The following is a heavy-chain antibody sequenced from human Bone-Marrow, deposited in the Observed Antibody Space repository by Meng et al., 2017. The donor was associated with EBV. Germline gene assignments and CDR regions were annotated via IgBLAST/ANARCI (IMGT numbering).Heavy chain of an antibody. V-gene: IGHV3-23*04. D-gene: IGHD3-16*02. CDR2: ISGSGGST. J-gene: IGHJ4*02. Sequence: EVQLVESGGGWGQPGGSLRLSCLASGFTFSSYAMSWVRQAPGKGLEWVSAISGSGGSTYYADSVKGRFTISRDNSKNTLYLQMNSLRAEDTAVYYCAKDLIMITFGGVIVGGFDYWGQGTLVTVSS. CDR1: GFTFSSYA. CDR3: AKDLIMITFGGVIVGGFDY.